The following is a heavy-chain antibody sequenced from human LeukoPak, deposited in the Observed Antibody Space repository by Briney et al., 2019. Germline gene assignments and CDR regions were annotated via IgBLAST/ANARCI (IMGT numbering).Heavy chain of an antibody. CDR2: ISGSGRTT. CDR3: VKDVPGYNWNDVGGPGGDY. Sequence: KPGGSLRLSCAASGFTFTSYAMTWVRQAPGKGLEWISSISGSGRTTYYGDSVKGRFTISRDNSKNTLYLQMNSLTAEDTALYYCVKDVPGYNWNDVGGPGGDYWGQGTLVTVSS. J-gene: IGHJ4*02. V-gene: IGHV3-23*01. CDR1: GFTFTSYA. D-gene: IGHD1-1*01.